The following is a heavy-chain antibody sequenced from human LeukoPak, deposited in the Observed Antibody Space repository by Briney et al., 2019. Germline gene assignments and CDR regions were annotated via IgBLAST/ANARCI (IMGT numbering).Heavy chain of an antibody. Sequence: SETLSLTCTVSGGSISSYYWSWIRQPPGKGLEWIGYIYYSGSTNYNLSLKSRVTISVDTSKNQFSLKLSSVTAADTAVYYCARHGTSITIFGVVTYDAFDIWGQGTMVTVSS. D-gene: IGHD3-3*01. CDR2: IYYSGST. CDR3: ARHGTSITIFGVVTYDAFDI. J-gene: IGHJ3*02. V-gene: IGHV4-59*01. CDR1: GGSISSYY.